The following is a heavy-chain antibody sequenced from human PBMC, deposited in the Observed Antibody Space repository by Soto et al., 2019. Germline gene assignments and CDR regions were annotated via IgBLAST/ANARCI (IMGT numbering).Heavy chain of an antibody. CDR2: IYWDDDR. J-gene: IGHJ4*02. CDR3: ARRRVGDGSGCDVGVFDY. V-gene: IGHV2-5*02. Sequence: QITLKASGPTRVKPTQTLALTCNFSGFSLSTSGVGVGWIRQPPGKALECLGIIYWDDDRRYSPSLKNRLTITKATSKHEVVLIMTNMDPDDTGTYYCARRRVGDGSGCDVGVFDYWGQGLLVTVSS. CDR1: GFSLSTSGVG. D-gene: IGHD2-15*01.